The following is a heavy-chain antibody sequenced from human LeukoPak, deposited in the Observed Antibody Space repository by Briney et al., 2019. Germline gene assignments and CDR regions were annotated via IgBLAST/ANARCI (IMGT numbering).Heavy chain of an antibody. CDR2: IRHDGSNK. D-gene: IGHD7-27*01. CDR1: GFPFSSYA. V-gene: IGHV3-30*02. CDR3: TKVRLLGALDDAFDV. Sequence: PGGSLRLSCAASGFPFSSYAMHWVRQAPGKGLEWVAFIRHDGSNKYHSNSVQRRFTISRDNSRNTLYLQLNSLRPEDTAVYYCTKVRLLGALDDAFDVWGQGTMVIVSS. J-gene: IGHJ3*01.